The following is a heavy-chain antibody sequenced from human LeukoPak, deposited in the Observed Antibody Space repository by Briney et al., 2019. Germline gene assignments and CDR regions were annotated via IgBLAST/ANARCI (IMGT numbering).Heavy chain of an antibody. Sequence: SGTLSLTCTVSSGSTSSYYWTWIRQPPGKGLEWIGYIYSSGSTNYNPSLKSRVTMSIDTSENHFSLNLSSVTAADTAVYYCARGYGWGSYFYYYGLDVWGQGTTVTVSS. D-gene: IGHD3-10*01. CDR2: IYSSGST. J-gene: IGHJ6*02. V-gene: IGHV4-59*01. CDR3: ARGYGWGSYFYYYGLDV. CDR1: SGSTSSYY.